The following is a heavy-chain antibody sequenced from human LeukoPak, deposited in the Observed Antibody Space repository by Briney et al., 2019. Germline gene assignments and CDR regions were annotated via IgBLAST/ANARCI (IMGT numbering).Heavy chain of an antibody. CDR2: INWNGGST. Sequence: PGGSLRLSCAASGFTFDDYGMSWVRQAPGKGLEWVSGINWNGGSTVYADSVKGRFTISRDNAKNSLYLQMNSLGAADTALYYCARDSSSSCYYYYYYLDVWGKGTTVTVSS. D-gene: IGHD6-6*01. CDR1: GFTFDDYG. J-gene: IGHJ6*03. CDR3: ARDSSSSCYYYYYYLDV. V-gene: IGHV3-20*04.